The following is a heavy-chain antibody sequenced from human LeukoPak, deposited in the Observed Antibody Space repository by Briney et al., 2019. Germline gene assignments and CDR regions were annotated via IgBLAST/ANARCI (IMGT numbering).Heavy chain of an antibody. CDR2: VSYTGGT. CDR3: ARLLDNDISGDPDTFDV. D-gene: IGHD3-22*01. J-gene: IGHJ3*01. Sequence: SETLSLTCTVSGGSLSGHYWSWIQQPPGKRLEWIGYVSYTGGTKYNPSLQSRVTISIDTSKSQFSLKLTSVTSADTAVYSCARLLDNDISGDPDTFDVWGQGTTVIVSS. CDR1: GGSLSGHY. V-gene: IGHV4-59*11.